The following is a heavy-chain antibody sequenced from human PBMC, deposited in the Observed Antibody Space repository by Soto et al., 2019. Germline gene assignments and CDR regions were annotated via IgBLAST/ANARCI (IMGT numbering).Heavy chain of an antibody. D-gene: IGHD3-3*01. CDR2: INAGNGNT. CDR1: GYTFTSYA. J-gene: IGHJ6*02. V-gene: IGHV1-3*01. CDR3: ASSARFLEDYYGMDV. Sequence: ASLKVSCKASGYTFTSYAMHWVRQAPGQRLEWMGWINAGNGNTKYSQKFQGRVTITRDTSASTAYMELSSLRSEDTAVYYCASSARFLEDYYGMDVWGQGTTVTVSS.